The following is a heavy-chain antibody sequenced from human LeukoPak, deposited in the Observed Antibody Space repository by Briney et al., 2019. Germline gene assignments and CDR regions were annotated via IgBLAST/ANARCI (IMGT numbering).Heavy chain of an antibody. V-gene: IGHV3-21*01. CDR3: ARDPCCCGGDCYSVLDY. J-gene: IGHJ4*02. CDR2: ISSSSSYI. Sequence: GGSLSVSCAASGFTFSTYSMKWVRQAPGKGLELVSSISSSSSYIYYADSVKGRFTISRDNAKNSLYLQLSSLTAEDTAVYYCARDPCCCGGDCYSVLDYWGQGTLVTVSS. CDR1: GFTFSTYS. D-gene: IGHD2-21*02.